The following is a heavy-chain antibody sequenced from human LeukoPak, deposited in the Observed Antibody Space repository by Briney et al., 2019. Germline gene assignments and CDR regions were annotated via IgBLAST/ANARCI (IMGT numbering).Heavy chain of an antibody. Sequence: GASVKVSCKASGYTFTSYGISWVRQAPGQGLEWMGWISSYNGNTNYAQKLQGRVTMTTDTSTSTAYMELRSLRSDDTAVYYCARAPRITIFGVVTSHYFDYWGQGTLVTVSS. CDR2: ISSYNGNT. D-gene: IGHD3-3*01. V-gene: IGHV1-18*01. CDR1: GYTFTSYG. CDR3: ARAPRITIFGVVTSHYFDY. J-gene: IGHJ4*02.